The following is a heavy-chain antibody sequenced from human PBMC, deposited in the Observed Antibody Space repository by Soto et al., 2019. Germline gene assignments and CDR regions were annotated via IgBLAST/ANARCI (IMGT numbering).Heavy chain of an antibody. J-gene: IGHJ5*02. V-gene: IGHV4-34*01. CDR3: ARFSRIAAAIRLNWFDP. CDR1: GGSFSGYY. D-gene: IGHD6-6*01. CDR2: INHSGST. Sequence: SETLSLTCAVYGGSFSGYYWSWIRQPPGKGLEWIGEINHSGSTNYNPSLKSRVTISVDTSKNQFSLKLSSVTAADTAAYYCARFSRIAAAIRLNWFDPGGQGTRVTVS.